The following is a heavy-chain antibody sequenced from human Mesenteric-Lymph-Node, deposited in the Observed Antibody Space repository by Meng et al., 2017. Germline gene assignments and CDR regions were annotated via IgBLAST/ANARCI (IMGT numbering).Heavy chain of an antibody. Sequence: GESLKISCAASGFTFSDYYMSWIRQAPGKGLEWVSYISSSGSTIYYADSVKGRFTISRHNSKNTLYLQMNSLRAEDTAVYYCASNSRRVGIAVANFDYWGQGTLVTVSS. D-gene: IGHD6-19*01. CDR3: ASNSRRVGIAVANFDY. CDR1: GFTFSDYY. CDR2: ISSSGSTI. J-gene: IGHJ4*02. V-gene: IGHV3-11*04.